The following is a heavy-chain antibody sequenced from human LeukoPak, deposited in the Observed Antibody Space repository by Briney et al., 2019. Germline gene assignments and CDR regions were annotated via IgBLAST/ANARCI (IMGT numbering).Heavy chain of an antibody. D-gene: IGHD4-17*01. CDR2: MNPNSGNT. CDR1: GYTFTSYD. Sequence: ASVKVSCKASGYTFTSYDINWVRQATGQGLEWMGWMNPNSGNTGYAQKFQGRVTITRNTSISTAYMELSSLRSEDTAVYYCAKDLAYGDYFDYWGQGTLVTVSS. CDR3: AKDLAYGDYFDY. V-gene: IGHV1-8*03. J-gene: IGHJ4*02.